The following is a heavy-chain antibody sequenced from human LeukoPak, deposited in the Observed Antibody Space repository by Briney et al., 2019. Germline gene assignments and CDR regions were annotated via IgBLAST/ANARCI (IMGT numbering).Heavy chain of an antibody. J-gene: IGHJ5*02. CDR1: GASISSSSYY. V-gene: IGHV4-39*01. Sequence: PSETLSLTCTVSGASISSSSYYWGWIRQPPGKGLEWIGTFYYSGSTYYKPSLKSRVTISVDTSKNQFSLKLSSVTAADTAVYYCARQSPYCSSTSYFFDPWGQGTLVTVSS. D-gene: IGHD2-2*01. CDR3: ARQSPYCSSTSYFFDP. CDR2: FYYSGST.